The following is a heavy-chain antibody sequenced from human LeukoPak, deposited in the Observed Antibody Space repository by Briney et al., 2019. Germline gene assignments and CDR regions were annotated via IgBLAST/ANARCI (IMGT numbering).Heavy chain of an antibody. V-gene: IGHV4-39*01. CDR2: IYYSGSA. CDR1: GGSISSSSYF. J-gene: IGHJ4*02. CDR3: ARHGSTATPVTYYDY. D-gene: IGHD4-17*01. Sequence: SETLSLTCTVSGGSISSSSYFWGWIRQPPGEGLEWIGTIYYSGSAYYSPSLKSRVTISVDTSRNQFSLKLSSVTAADTAVYYRARHGSTATPVTYYDYWGQGTLVTVSS.